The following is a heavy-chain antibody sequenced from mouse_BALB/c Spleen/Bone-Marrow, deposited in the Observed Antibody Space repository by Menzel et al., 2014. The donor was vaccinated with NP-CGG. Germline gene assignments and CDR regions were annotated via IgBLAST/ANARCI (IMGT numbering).Heavy chain of an antibody. CDR2: ISSGGSA. V-gene: IGHV5-6-5*01. Sequence: EVKVVESGGGLVKPGGSLKLSCAASGFTFSSYAMSWVRQTPEKRLEWVASISSGGSAYYPDSVKGRFTISRDNARNILYLQMSSLRSEDTAMYYCAREGGTTAHYYAMDYWGSRNLSHRLL. CDR3: AREGGTTAHYYAMDY. J-gene: IGHJ4*01. D-gene: IGHD1-2*01. CDR1: GFTFSSYA.